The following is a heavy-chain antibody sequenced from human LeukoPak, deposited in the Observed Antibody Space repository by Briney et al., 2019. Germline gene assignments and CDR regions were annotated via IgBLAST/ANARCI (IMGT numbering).Heavy chain of an antibody. CDR3: ARGDYGDYYCGMDV. CDR2: IYSGGST. J-gene: IGHJ6*02. CDR1: GFTVSSNY. D-gene: IGHD4-17*01. Sequence: GGSLRLSCAASGFTVSSNYMSWVRQAPGKGLEWVSVIYSGGSTYYADSVKGRFTISRDNSKNTLYLQMNSLRAEDTAVYYCARGDYGDYYCGMDVWGQGTTVTVSS. V-gene: IGHV3-66*01.